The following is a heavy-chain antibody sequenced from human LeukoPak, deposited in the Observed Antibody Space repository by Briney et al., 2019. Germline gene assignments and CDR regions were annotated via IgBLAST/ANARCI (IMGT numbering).Heavy chain of an antibody. CDR1: GFTFSSYG. Sequence: GGSLRLSCAASGFTFSSYGIHWVRQAPGKGLEWVAVISYDGSNKYYADSVKGRFTISRDNSKNTLYLQMNSLRAEDTAVYYCAKGYDFWSGYYWLVFDYWGQGTLVTVSS. V-gene: IGHV3-30*18. J-gene: IGHJ4*02. CDR2: ISYDGSNK. D-gene: IGHD3-3*01. CDR3: AKGYDFWSGYYWLVFDY.